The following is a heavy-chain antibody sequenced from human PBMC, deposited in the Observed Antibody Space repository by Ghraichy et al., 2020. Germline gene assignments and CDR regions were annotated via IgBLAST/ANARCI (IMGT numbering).Heavy chain of an antibody. CDR2: INHSGST. V-gene: IGHV4-34*01. Sequence: SQTLSLNCAVYGGSFSGYYWSWIRQPPGKGLEWIGEINHSGSTNYNPSLKSRVTISVDTSKNQFSLKLSSVTAADTAVYYCARGSPLGYNWFDPWGQGTLVTVSS. D-gene: IGHD7-27*01. CDR1: GGSFSGYY. CDR3: ARGSPLGYNWFDP. J-gene: IGHJ5*02.